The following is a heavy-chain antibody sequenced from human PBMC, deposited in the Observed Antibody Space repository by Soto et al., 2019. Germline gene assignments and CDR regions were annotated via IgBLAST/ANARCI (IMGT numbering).Heavy chain of an antibody. Sequence: ASVKVSCKASGGTFSSYAISWVRQAPGQGLEWMGGIIPIFGTANYAQKFQGRVTITADESTGTAYMELSSLRSEDTAVYYCARADYYGSGSYAASYFDYWGQGTLVTVSS. CDR2: IIPIFGTA. CDR3: ARADYYGSGSYAASYFDY. V-gene: IGHV1-69*13. D-gene: IGHD3-10*01. CDR1: GGTFSSYA. J-gene: IGHJ4*02.